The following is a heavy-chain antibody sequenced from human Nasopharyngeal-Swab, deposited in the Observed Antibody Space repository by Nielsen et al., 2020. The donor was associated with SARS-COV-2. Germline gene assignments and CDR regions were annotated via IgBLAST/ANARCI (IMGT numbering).Heavy chain of an antibody. J-gene: IGHJ5*02. V-gene: IGHV1-2*06. Sequence: ASVKVSCKASGYTFTGYYMHWVRQAPGQGLEWMGRINPNSGGTNYARKFQGRVTMTRDTSISTAYMELSRLRSDDTAVYYCATAPPVAGIGYWFDPWGQGTLVTVSS. CDR1: GYTFTGYY. D-gene: IGHD6-19*01. CDR3: ATAPPVAGIGYWFDP. CDR2: INPNSGGT.